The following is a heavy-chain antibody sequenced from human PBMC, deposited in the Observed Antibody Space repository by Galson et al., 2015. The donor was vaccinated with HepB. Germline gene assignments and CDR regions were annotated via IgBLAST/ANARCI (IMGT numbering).Heavy chain of an antibody. CDR3: ARDPTTVTTYNWFDS. V-gene: IGHV3-48*01. CDR1: GFTFSNFG. Sequence: SLRLSCAASGFTFSNFGMNWVRQAPGKGLEWVSYISSSTSTIYYADSVKGRFTISRDNAKNSLYLQMNSLRAEDTAVCYCARDPTTVTTYNWFDSWGQGTLVTVSS. D-gene: IGHD4-11*01. CDR2: ISSSTSTI. J-gene: IGHJ5*01.